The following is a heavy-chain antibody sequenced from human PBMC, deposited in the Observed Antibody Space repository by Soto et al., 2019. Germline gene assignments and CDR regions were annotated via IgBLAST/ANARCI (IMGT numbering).Heavy chain of an antibody. CDR3: ARISRQWRTNWFDP. J-gene: IGHJ5*02. CDR2: IYYSGST. V-gene: IGHV4-39*01. CDR1: GGSISSSSYY. D-gene: IGHD6-19*01. Sequence: SLTCTVPGGSISSSSYYWGWIRQPPGKGLEWIGSIYYSGSTYYNPSLKSRVTISVDTSKNQFSLKLSSVTAADTAVYYCARISRQWRTNWFDPWGQGTLVTVSS.